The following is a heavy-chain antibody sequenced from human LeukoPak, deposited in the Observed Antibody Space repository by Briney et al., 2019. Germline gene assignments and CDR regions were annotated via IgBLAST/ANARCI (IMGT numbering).Heavy chain of an antibody. J-gene: IGHJ4*02. CDR3: ARGNTMVRGEGN. CDR2: IYTSGST. Sequence: PSETLSLTCTVSGGSISSGSYYWSWIRQPAGKGLEWIGRIYTSGSTNYNPSLKSRVTISVDTSKNQFSLKLNSVTAADTAVYYCARGNTMVRGEGNWGQGTLVTVSS. CDR1: GGSISSGSYY. D-gene: IGHD3-10*01. V-gene: IGHV4-61*02.